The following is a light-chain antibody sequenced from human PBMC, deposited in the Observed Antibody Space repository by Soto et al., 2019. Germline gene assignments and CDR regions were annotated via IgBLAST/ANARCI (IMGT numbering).Light chain of an antibody. CDR3: QQYENLPT. Sequence: IQLTQSPSSLSASVGDRVTITCQASQNINNYLNWYQQKPGRAPKFRIYDASNLEAGVPSRLRGSGSGTDFTFTISRMQPEDIATYYCQQYENLPTFGQGTRLEIK. V-gene: IGKV1-33*01. CDR2: DAS. CDR1: QNINNY. J-gene: IGKJ5*01.